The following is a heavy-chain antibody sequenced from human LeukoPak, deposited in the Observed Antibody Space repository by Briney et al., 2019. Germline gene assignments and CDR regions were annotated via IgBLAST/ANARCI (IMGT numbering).Heavy chain of an antibody. Sequence: SETLSLTCNVSGGSISSSSYYWGWIRQPPGKGLEWIGSIYFSGRTYYNMSLKSRVTISIDASKNQFSLKVNSVTAADTAVYYCARDNPYGSGTDYWGQGTLVTVSS. V-gene: IGHV4-39*07. CDR2: IYFSGRT. CDR1: GGSISSSSYY. D-gene: IGHD3-10*01. CDR3: ARDNPYGSGTDY. J-gene: IGHJ4*02.